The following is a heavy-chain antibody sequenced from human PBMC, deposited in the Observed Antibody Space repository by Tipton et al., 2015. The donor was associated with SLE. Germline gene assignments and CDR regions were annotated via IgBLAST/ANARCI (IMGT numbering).Heavy chain of an antibody. CDR1: DGSISSYY. J-gene: IGHJ3*02. CDR3: ARGALEAFDI. Sequence: TLSLTCTVSDGSISSYYWSWIRQPAGNGLEWIGRICPSGSTHYSPSLKSRVTMSVDTSKNQFSLKLSSVTAADTAVYYCARGALEAFDIWGQGTMVAVSS. D-gene: IGHD3-16*01. CDR2: ICPSGST. V-gene: IGHV4-4*07.